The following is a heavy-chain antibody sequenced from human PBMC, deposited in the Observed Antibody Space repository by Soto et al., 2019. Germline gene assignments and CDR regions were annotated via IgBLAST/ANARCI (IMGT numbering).Heavy chain of an antibody. CDR2: IDPYDTGI. D-gene: IGHD2-15*01. Sequence: RLSCAASGFAFSSEWMHWVRQAPGKGLVWVSRIDPYDTGITYADSVKGRFTISRDNAKNTLYLQMNSLRAEDTAVYYCTSDTFGARDSWGQGTLPTGSS. V-gene: IGHV3-74*01. J-gene: IGHJ4*02. CDR3: TSDTFGARDS. CDR1: GFAFSSEW.